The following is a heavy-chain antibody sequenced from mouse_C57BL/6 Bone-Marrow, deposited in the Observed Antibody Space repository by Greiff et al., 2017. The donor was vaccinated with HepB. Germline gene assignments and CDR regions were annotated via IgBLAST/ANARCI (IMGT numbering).Heavy chain of an antibody. D-gene: IGHD2-4*01. CDR3: ARDYDYYDAMDY. CDR2: ISDGGSYT. CDR1: GFTFSSYA. V-gene: IGHV5-4*01. J-gene: IGHJ4*01. Sequence: EVQRVESGGGLVKPGGSLKLSCAASGFTFSSYAMSWVRQTPEKRLEWVATISDGGSYTYYPDNVKGRFTISRDNAKNNLYLQMSHLKSEDTAMYYCARDYDYYDAMDYWGQGTSITVTS.